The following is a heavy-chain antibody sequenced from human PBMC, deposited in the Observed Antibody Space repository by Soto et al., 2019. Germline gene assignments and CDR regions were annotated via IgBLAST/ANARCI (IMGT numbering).Heavy chain of an antibody. V-gene: IGHV4-4*02. J-gene: IGHJ6*02. CDR2: IYHSGST. CDR1: GGSISSSNW. CDR3: ARLPPTVTTVMDV. D-gene: IGHD4-17*01. Sequence: SETLSLTCAVSGGSISSSNWWSWVRQPPGKGLEWIGEIYHSGSTNYNPSLKSRVTISVDKSKNQFSLKLSSVTAADTAVYYCARLPPTVTTVMDVWGQGTTVTVSS.